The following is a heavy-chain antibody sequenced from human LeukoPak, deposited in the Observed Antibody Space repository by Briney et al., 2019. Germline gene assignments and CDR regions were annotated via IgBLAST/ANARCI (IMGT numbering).Heavy chain of an antibody. D-gene: IGHD1-26*01. CDR2: INHSGST. J-gene: IGHJ4*02. CDR1: GGSFSGYY. Sequence: PSETLSLTCAVYGGSFSGYYWSRIRQPPGKGLEWIGEINHSGSTNYNPSLKSRVTISVDTSKNQFSLKLSSVTAADTAVYYCATRGSYSHFDYWGQGTLVTVSS. CDR3: ATRGSYSHFDY. V-gene: IGHV4-34*01.